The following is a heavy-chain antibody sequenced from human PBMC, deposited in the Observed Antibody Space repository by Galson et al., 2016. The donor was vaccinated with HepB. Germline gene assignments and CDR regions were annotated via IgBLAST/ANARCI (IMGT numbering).Heavy chain of an antibody. J-gene: IGHJ4*02. Sequence: SLRLSCAGSGFTFSSYNMNWVRQAPGKGLEWLADISISGSTVYYADSVKGRFTISRGNDKNSVYLQMDSLRDEDTAVYYCAREADFYDSTGYFPPFAYWGQGILVTVSS. CDR1: GFTFSSYN. V-gene: IGHV3-48*02. D-gene: IGHD3-22*01. CDR3: AREADFYDSTGYFPPFAY. CDR2: ISISGSTV.